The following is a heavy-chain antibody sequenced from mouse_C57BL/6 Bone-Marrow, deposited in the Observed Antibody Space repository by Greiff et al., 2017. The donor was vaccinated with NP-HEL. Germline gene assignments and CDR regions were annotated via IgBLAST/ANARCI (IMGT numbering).Heavy chain of an antibody. Sequence: QVQLQQSGAELAKPGASVKLSCKASGYTFTSYWMHWVKQRPGQGLEWIGYINPSSGYTKYNQKFKDKATLTADKSSSTAYMQLSSLTYEDSAVYYCARQLRLSYYAMDYWGQGTSVTVSS. J-gene: IGHJ4*01. CDR1: GYTFTSYW. D-gene: IGHD3-2*02. CDR3: ARQLRLSYYAMDY. V-gene: IGHV1-7*01. CDR2: INPSSGYT.